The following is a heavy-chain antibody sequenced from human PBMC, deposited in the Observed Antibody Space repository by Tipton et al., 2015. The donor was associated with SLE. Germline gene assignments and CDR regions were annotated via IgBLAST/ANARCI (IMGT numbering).Heavy chain of an antibody. CDR1: GGPISSYY. Sequence: LSCTVSGGPISSYYWSWIRQPPGKGLEWIGYIYYSGSTNYNPSLKSRVTISVDTSKNQFSLKLSSVTAADTAVYYCARGLSITMIVVPRGGAFDIWGQGTMVTVSS. D-gene: IGHD3-22*01. V-gene: IGHV4-59*12. J-gene: IGHJ3*02. CDR2: IYYSGST. CDR3: ARGLSITMIVVPRGGAFDI.